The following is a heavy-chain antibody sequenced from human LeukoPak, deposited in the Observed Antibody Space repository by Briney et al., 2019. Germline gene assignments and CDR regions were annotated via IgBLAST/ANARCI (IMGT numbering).Heavy chain of an antibody. CDR2: ISGSGGST. D-gene: IGHD2-2*02. J-gene: IGHJ5*02. Sequence: PGGSLRLSCAASGFTFSSYAVSWVRQAPGKGPEWVSAISGSGGSTYYADSVKGRFTISRDNSKNTLYLQMNSLRAEDTAVYYCAKGGYCSSTSCYTSWFDPWGQGTLVTVSS. V-gene: IGHV3-23*01. CDR1: GFTFSSYA. CDR3: AKGGYCSSTSCYTSWFDP.